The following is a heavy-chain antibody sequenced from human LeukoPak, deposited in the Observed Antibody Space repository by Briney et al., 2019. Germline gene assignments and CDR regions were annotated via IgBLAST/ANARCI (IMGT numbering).Heavy chain of an antibody. CDR1: SGSISSNTYY. J-gene: IGHJ5*02. V-gene: IGHV4-39*07. Sequence: SETLSLTCTVSSGSISSNTYYWGWIRQAPGKGLEWIGSIYYSGSTYYSPSLKSRVIISVDTSKNQFSLKLSSVTAADTAVYYCARVRSTRRFDPWGQGTLVTVSS. CDR3: ARVRSTRRFDP. D-gene: IGHD5-24*01. CDR2: IYYSGST.